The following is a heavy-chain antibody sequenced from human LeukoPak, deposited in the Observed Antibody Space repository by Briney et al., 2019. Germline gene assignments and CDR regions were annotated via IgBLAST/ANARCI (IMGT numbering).Heavy chain of an antibody. CDR1: GGSISSHF. CDR3: ARAYYDFSSGYSSARDWFDP. V-gene: IGHV4-4*07. D-gene: IGHD3-3*01. CDR2: IYTSGST. Sequence: SETLSLTCTVSGGSISSHFWSWIRQPAGKGLEWIGRIYTSGSTNYNPSLKSRVTISVDTSKNQFSLKLSSVTAADTAVYYCARAYYDFSSGYSSARDWFDPWGQGTLVTVSS. J-gene: IGHJ5*02.